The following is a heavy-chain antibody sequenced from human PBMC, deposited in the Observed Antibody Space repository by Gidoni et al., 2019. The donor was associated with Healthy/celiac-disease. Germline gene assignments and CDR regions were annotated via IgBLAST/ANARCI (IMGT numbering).Heavy chain of an antibody. CDR3: ANGYYYDTPGTNAFDI. CDR2: ILYDGSNK. J-gene: IGHJ3*02. CDR1: GFTFSSYG. D-gene: IGHD3-22*01. Sequence: QVQLVESGGGVVQPGRSLRLSCAASGFTFSSYGMHGVRQAPGKGLEWVAFILYDGSNKYYADSVKGRFTISRDNSKNTLYLQMNSLRAEDTAVYYCANGYYYDTPGTNAFDIWGQGTMVTVSS. V-gene: IGHV3-30*02.